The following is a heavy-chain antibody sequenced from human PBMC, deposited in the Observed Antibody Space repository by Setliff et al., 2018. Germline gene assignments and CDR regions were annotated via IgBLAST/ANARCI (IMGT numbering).Heavy chain of an antibody. V-gene: IGHV3-30*03. CDR3: ARDLFRNSGGLYS. D-gene: IGHD3-16*01. CDR2: ISADGTNE. J-gene: IGHJ5*02. CDR1: GFTVSTFS. Sequence: GGSLRLSCAASGFTVSTFSMHWVRQATVKGREWVATISADGTNEFNADSMKGRFTIFRDNTKNTLYLQMSSLRADDTAMYYCARDLFRNSGGLYSWGQGTLVTVSS.